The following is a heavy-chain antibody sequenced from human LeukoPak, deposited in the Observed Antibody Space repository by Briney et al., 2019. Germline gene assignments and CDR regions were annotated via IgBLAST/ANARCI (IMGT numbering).Heavy chain of an antibody. D-gene: IGHD6-19*01. CDR1: GASITSYY. CDR2: IYHTGNI. V-gene: IGHV4-59*01. CDR3: ARFGSGWWYNDY. Sequence: SQTLSLTCAVSGASITSYYWTWIRQPPGKGLEWIGYIYHTGNIKYNPSLNSRVTISIDTSKNQFSLKLSSVTAADTAVYYCARFGSGWWYNDYWGQGTLVTVSS. J-gene: IGHJ4*02.